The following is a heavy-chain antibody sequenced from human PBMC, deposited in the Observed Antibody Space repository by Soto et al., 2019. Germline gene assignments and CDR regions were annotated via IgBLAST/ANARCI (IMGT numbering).Heavy chain of an antibody. CDR1: GFTFSNHG. J-gene: IGHJ4*02. CDR3: AKSNTGYYYPTFDS. V-gene: IGHV3-30*18. D-gene: IGHD3-22*01. Sequence: QVQLVESGGGVVQPGRSLRLSCAASGFTFSNHGMHWVRQAPGKGLEWVAVISQDGNNKNYADSVKGRFTIARDNSKNTLYLQMNSLRTEDTSVYYCAKSNTGYYYPTFDSWGQGTLVTVSS. CDR2: ISQDGNNK.